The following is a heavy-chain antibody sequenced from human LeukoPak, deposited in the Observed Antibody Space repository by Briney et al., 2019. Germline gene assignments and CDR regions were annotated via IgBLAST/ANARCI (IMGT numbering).Heavy chain of an antibody. CDR2: IYPGDSDT. Sequence: GESLKISCKGSGYSFTSYWIGWVRQTPGKGLEWMGIIYPGDSDTRYSPSFQGQVTISADKSISTAYLQWSSLKASDTAMYYCARRLGGYNYGDDAFDIWGQGTMVTVSS. CDR3: ARRLGGYNYGDDAFDI. V-gene: IGHV5-51*01. CDR1: GYSFTSYW. J-gene: IGHJ3*02. D-gene: IGHD5-24*01.